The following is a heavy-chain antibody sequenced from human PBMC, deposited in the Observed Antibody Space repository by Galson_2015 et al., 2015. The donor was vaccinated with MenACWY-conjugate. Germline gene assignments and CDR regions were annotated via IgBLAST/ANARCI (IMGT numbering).Heavy chain of an antibody. Sequence: SLRLSCAASGFTFSSYAMSWVRQAPGKGLEWVSAISGSGGSTYYADSVKGRFTISRDNSKNTLYLQMNSLRAEDTAVYYCAKVSSSWYLPYYYYGMDVWGQGTTVTVSS. V-gene: IGHV3-23*01. J-gene: IGHJ6*02. CDR2: ISGSGGST. D-gene: IGHD6-13*01. CDR1: GFTFSSYA. CDR3: AKVSSSWYLPYYYYGMDV.